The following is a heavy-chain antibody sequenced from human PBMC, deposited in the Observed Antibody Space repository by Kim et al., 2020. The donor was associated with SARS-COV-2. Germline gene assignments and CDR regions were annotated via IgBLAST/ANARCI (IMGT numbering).Heavy chain of an antibody. CDR3: ARGSGSGSYLGY. J-gene: IGHJ4*02. D-gene: IGHD3-10*01. V-gene: IGHV3-13*01. Sequence: YYPGSVKGRFTISRENAKNSLYLQMNSLRAGDTAVYYCARGSGSGSYLGYWGQGTLVTVSS.